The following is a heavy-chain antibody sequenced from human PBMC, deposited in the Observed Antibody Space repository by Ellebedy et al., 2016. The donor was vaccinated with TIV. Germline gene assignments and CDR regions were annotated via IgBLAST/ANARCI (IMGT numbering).Heavy chain of an antibody. J-gene: IGHJ4*02. D-gene: IGHD3-22*01. V-gene: IGHV5-51*01. CDR2: IYPGDSDT. CDR1: GYSFTSYW. Sequence: GGSLRLXXKGSGYSFTSYWIGWVRQMPGKGLEWMGIIYPGDSDTRYSPSLQGQVTISADKSISTAYLQWSSLKASDTAMYYCARHYSFRYDSSGPLDYWGQGTLVTVSS. CDR3: ARHYSFRYDSSGPLDY.